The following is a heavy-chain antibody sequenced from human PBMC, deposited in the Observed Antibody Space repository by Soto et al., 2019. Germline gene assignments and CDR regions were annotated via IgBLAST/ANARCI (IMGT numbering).Heavy chain of an antibody. Sequence: GGSLRLSCAASGFTFSSYWMSWVRQAPGKGLEGVANIKQDGREKYYVDSVKGRFPISRDNAKNSLYLQMNSLRAEDTAVYYCARVSGHYYDSSGSLDYWGQGTLVTVSS. J-gene: IGHJ4*02. CDR3: ARVSGHYYDSSGSLDY. CDR1: GFTFSSYW. D-gene: IGHD3-22*01. CDR2: IKQDGREK. V-gene: IGHV3-7*05.